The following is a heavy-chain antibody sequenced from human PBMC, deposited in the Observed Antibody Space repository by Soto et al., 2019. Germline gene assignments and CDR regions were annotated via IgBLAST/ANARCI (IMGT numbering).Heavy chain of an antibody. Sequence: EVQLLESGGGLVQPGGSLRLSCAASGFTFNNYAMTWVRPAPGKALEWVSALSGGGATTSYADSVKGRFTVSRDGSKPTLYLQMSSLRAEDTALYYCAIGRGGSVSLTPRVDFWGQGTLVTVSS. V-gene: IGHV3-23*01. D-gene: IGHD3-10*01. CDR1: GFTFNNYA. J-gene: IGHJ4*02. CDR2: LSGGGATT. CDR3: AIGRGGSVSLTPRVDF.